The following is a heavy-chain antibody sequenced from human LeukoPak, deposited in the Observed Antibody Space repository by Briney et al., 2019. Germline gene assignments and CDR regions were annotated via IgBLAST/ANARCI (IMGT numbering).Heavy chain of an antibody. D-gene: IGHD3-10*01. CDR3: ARGKRRFDP. CDR1: GFNFSDHY. J-gene: IGHJ5*02. CDR2: ISSSDYSR. Sequence: KPGGSLRLSCAASGFNFSDHYMSWLRQAPGKGLEWLAYISSSDYSRYYADSVKGRFTISRDNTMNSLFLQMNSLRDGHTAVYYCARGKRRFDPWGQGTLVTVSS. V-gene: IGHV3-11*01.